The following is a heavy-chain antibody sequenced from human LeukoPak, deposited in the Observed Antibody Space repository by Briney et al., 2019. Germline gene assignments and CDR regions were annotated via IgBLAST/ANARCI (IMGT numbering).Heavy chain of an antibody. Sequence: QPGGSLRLSCAASGFTVSSNYMSWVRQAPGKGLEWVSVIYSGGSTYYADSVKGRFTISRDNSKNTLYLRMNSLRAEDTAVYYCARDHAYTYGSGSYPYYYYGMDVWGQGTTVTVSS. D-gene: IGHD3-10*01. CDR3: ARDHAYTYGSGSYPYYYYGMDV. V-gene: IGHV3-53*01. CDR2: IYSGGST. J-gene: IGHJ6*02. CDR1: GFTVSSNY.